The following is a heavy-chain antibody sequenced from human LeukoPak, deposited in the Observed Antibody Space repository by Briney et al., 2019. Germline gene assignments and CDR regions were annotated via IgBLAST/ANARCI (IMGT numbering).Heavy chain of an antibody. V-gene: IGHV4-59*01. CDR2: IYYSGST. Sequence: SETLSLTCTVSGGSISSYYWSWIRQTPGKGLEWIGYIYYSGSTNYNPSLKSRVTISVDTSKNQFSLKLSSVTATDTAVYYCARIGFLDAFDIWGQGTMVTVSS. D-gene: IGHD2-21*01. J-gene: IGHJ3*02. CDR3: ARIGFLDAFDI. CDR1: GGSISSYY.